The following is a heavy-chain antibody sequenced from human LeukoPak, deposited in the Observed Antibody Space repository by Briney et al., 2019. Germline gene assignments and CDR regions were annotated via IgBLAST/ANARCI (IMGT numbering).Heavy chain of an antibody. D-gene: IGHD6-19*01. V-gene: IGHV4-59*08. CDR1: GGSTRSYY. J-gene: IGHJ4*02. CDR2: IYYSGST. Sequence: KPSETLSLTCTVPGGSTRSYYWSWVRQPPREGLEWIGYIYYSGSTNYNPSLKSRLTISIDTSKNQFSLKLSSVTAADTAVYYCARHSGAGTGFVYWGQGTLVTVSS. CDR3: ARHSGAGTGFVY.